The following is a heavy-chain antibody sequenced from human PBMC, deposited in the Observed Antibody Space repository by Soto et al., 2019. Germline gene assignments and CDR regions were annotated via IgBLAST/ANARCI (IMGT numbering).Heavy chain of an antibody. J-gene: IGHJ4*02. CDR2: MNPNSGNT. V-gene: IGHV1-8*01. CDR3: ARVLRFLEWSIGY. CDR1: GYTFTSYD. Sequence: ASVKVSCKASGYTFTSYDINWVRQATGQGLEWMGWMNPNSGNTGYAQKFQGRVTMTRNTSISTAYMELSSLRSEDTAVYYCARVLRFLEWSIGYWGQGTLVTVSS. D-gene: IGHD3-3*01.